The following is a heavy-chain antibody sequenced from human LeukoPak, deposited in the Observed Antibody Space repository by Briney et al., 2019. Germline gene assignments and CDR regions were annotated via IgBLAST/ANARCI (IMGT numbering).Heavy chain of an antibody. D-gene: IGHD1-7*01. CDR2: MNGDGSTI. V-gene: IGHV3-74*01. J-gene: IGHJ4*02. CDR1: GFTFSSSW. Sequence: GGSLRLSYAGSGFTFSSSWIHWVRQGPGKGLVWVARMNGDGSTINYADSVKGRFTISRDNAKNTAYLQMSSLRDEDTAIYYCAKAGNFRFDYWGQGTLVTVSS. CDR3: AKAGNFRFDY.